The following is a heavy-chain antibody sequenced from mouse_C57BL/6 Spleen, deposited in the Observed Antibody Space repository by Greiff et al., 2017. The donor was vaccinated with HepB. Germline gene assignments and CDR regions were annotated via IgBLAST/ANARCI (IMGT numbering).Heavy chain of an antibody. D-gene: IGHD2-3*01. Sequence: EVQLQQSGAELVRPGASVKLSCTASGFNIKDYYMHWVKQRPEQGLEWIGRIDPEDGDTEYAPKFQGKATMTADTSSNTAYLQLSSLTSEDTAVYYCTTVYDGFNWYFDVWGTGTTVTVSS. CDR2: IDPEDGDT. CDR1: GFNIKDYY. J-gene: IGHJ1*03. V-gene: IGHV14-1*01. CDR3: TTVYDGFNWYFDV.